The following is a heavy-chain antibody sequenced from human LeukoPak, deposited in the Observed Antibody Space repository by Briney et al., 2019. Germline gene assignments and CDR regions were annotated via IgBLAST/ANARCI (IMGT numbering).Heavy chain of an antibody. D-gene: IGHD6-19*01. V-gene: IGHV3-23*01. J-gene: IGHJ4*02. CDR1: GFTFSRYG. CDR2: ISTDGDT. Sequence: GGSLRLSCAASGFTFSRYGMTWVRQAPGKRLEWVSSISTDGDTYYTDSVKGRFTISRDTSRNTLFLQMTGLRAEDTALYYCARSRSGSVAGTSDYWGQGTLVIVSS. CDR3: ARSRSGSVAGTSDY.